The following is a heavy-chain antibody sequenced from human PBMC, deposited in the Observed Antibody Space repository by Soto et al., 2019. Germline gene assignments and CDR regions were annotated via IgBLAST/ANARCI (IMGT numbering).Heavy chain of an antibody. Sequence: AEHVSYKXCVGSFRHYSNSWVRLAPAPRLEWMGGVIPIFCTSNYAQKFHGRVTITAVETPITASMQLNTLRSEDTAVYYCAKGAALMGYYNDYYGMDVWGQGTTVTVSS. CDR3: AKGAALMGYYNDYYGMDV. V-gene: IGHV1-69*13. D-gene: IGHD6-6*01. CDR2: VIPIFCTS. J-gene: IGHJ6*02. CDR1: VGSFRHYS.